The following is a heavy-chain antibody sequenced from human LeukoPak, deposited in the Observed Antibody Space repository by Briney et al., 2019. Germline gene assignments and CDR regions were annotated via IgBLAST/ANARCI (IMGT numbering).Heavy chain of an antibody. CDR2: IKGDGSHT. CDR3: VRDWDHFDFDS. J-gene: IGHJ5*01. V-gene: IGHV3-74*01. CDR1: GFTFSSYW. D-gene: IGHD3-9*01. Sequence: GGSLRLSCAASGFTFSSYWMHWVRQAPGKGLVWVSRIKGDGSHTIYADSVKGRFTISRDNAKNTLYLQMKSLRAEDTAVYYCVRDWDHFDFDSWGQGTLVTVSS.